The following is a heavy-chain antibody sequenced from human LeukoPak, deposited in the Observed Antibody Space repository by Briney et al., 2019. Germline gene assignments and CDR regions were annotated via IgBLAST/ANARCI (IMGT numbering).Heavy chain of an antibody. CDR2: IIPILGIA. CDR3: ARDQAFEYSSSPPLYYYYGMDV. V-gene: IGHV1-69*04. D-gene: IGHD6-6*01. Sequence: SVKVSCKASGGTFSSYAISWVRQAPGQGLEWMGRIIPILGIANYAQKFQGRVTITADKSTSTAYMELSSLRSEDTAVYYCARDQAFEYSSSPPLYYYYGMDVWGQGTTVTVSS. CDR1: GGTFSSYA. J-gene: IGHJ6*02.